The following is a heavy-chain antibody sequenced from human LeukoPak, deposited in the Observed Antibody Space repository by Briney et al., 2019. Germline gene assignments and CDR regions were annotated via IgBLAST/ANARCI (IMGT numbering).Heavy chain of an antibody. J-gene: IGHJ4*02. CDR2: ISGSGGST. Sequence: GGSLRLSCAASGFTFSSYAMSWVRQAPGKGLEWVSAISGSGGSTYYADSVKGRFTISRDNSKNTLYLQMNSLRAEDTAVYYCAKGYCSSTSCSTYYRNFDYWGQGTLVTVSS. CDR3: AKGYCSSTSCSTYYRNFDY. D-gene: IGHD2-2*01. V-gene: IGHV3-23*01. CDR1: GFTFSSYA.